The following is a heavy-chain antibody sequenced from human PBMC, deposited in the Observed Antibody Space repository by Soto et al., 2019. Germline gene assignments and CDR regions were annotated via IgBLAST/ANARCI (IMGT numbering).Heavy chain of an antibody. CDR3: TRLAEWEYYDGMDV. CDR2: IRSKADNYAT. D-gene: IGHD1-26*01. V-gene: IGHV3-73*02. CDR1: GFTFSVSA. J-gene: IGHJ6*02. Sequence: EVQLVESGGGLVQPGGSLKLSCAVSGFTFSVSAIHWVRQASGKGLEWVGRIRSKADNYATAYGASVKGRFSISRDDSKNTTYLHMSSLHTEDTAVYYCTRLAEWEYYDGMDVWGQGTTVTVSS.